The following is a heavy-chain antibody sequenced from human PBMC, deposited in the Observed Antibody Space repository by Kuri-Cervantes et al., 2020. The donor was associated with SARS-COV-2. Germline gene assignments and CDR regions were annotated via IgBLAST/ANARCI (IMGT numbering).Heavy chain of an antibody. CDR2: IIPILGIA. Sequence: SVKVSCKAPGGTFSSYTISWVRQAPGQGLEWMGRIIPILGIANYAQKFQGRVTITADKSTSTAYMELSRLRSDDTAVYYCARDKEGVAARRVTNWFDPWGQGTLVTVSS. J-gene: IGHJ5*02. V-gene: IGHV1-69*04. CDR1: GGTFSSYT. D-gene: IGHD6-13*01. CDR3: ARDKEGVAARRVTNWFDP.